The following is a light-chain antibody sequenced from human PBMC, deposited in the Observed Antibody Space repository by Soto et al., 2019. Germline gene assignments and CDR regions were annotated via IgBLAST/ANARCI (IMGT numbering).Light chain of an antibody. Sequence: IVLTQSPATLSVSPVERATPSCRASHSVSIYLAWYQQKPGQAPRLLIYNVSRRATGIPDRFSGSGSGTDFTLTISRLEPEDFAVYYCQQYGSSPWTFGQGTKVDI. CDR2: NVS. CDR3: QQYGSSPWT. J-gene: IGKJ1*01. CDR1: HSVSIY. V-gene: IGKV3-20*01.